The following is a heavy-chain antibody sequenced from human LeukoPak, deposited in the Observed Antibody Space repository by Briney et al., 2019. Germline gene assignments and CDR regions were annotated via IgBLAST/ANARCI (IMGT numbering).Heavy chain of an antibody. J-gene: IGHJ3*02. Sequence: GGFLRLSCAASGFTFSSYGMHWVRQAPGKGLEWVAVIWYGGSNKYYAGSVKGRFTISRDNSKNTLYLQMNSLRAEDTAVYYCASKLGYSGYDFKSSHAFDIWGQGTMVTVSS. CDR1: GFTFSSYG. CDR3: ASKLGYSGYDFKSSHAFDI. V-gene: IGHV3-33*08. CDR2: IWYGGSNK. D-gene: IGHD5-12*01.